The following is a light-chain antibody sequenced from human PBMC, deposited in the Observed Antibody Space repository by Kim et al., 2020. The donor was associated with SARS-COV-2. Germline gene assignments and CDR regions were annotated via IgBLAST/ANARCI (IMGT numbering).Light chain of an antibody. J-gene: IGLJ2*01. V-gene: IGLV3-1*01. CDR2: QDT. CDR1: KLGDKY. Sequence: SVSPGQTASIPCSGDKLGDKYACWYQQKPGQSPVLVIYQDTKRPSGIPERFSGSNSGNTATLTISGTQAMDEADYYCQAWDSSAVVFGGGTKLTV. CDR3: QAWDSSAVV.